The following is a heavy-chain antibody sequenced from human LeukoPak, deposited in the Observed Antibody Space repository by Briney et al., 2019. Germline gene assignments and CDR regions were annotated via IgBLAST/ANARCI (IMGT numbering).Heavy chain of an antibody. D-gene: IGHD5-18*01. CDR2: IYTSGST. CDR1: GGSISSSSYY. CDR3: ARADTADYYYYYMDV. Sequence: SETLSLTCTVSGGSISSSSYYWGWIRQPPGKGLEWIGRIYTSGSTNYNPSLKSRVTISVDTSKNQFSLKLSSVTAADTAVYYCARADTADYYYYYMDVWGQGTLVTVSS. V-gene: IGHV4-39*07. J-gene: IGHJ6*03.